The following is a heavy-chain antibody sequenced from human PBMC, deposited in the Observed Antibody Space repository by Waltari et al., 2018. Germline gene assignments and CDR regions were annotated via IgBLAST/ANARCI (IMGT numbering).Heavy chain of an antibody. CDR2: VFWDDDE. CDR1: GFSLNTGGVA. Sequence: QITLKESGPALVKPTQTLTLTCTFSGFSLNTGGVAAGWIRQPPGKALEWLTVVFWDDDERYSPSLGSRLTITKEPSKNRVVLTMTNMDPADTATYYCAHANWNVTPRAFDVWGQGTMVTVS. V-gene: IGHV2-5*02. CDR3: AHANWNVTPRAFDV. D-gene: IGHD1-1*01. J-gene: IGHJ3*01.